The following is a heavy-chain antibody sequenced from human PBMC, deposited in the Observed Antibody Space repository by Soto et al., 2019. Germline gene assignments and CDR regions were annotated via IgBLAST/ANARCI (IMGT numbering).Heavy chain of an antibody. CDR1: GFTFDDYT. CDR3: AKGTGLYCSGGSCYYYYYGMDV. D-gene: IGHD2-15*01. V-gene: IGHV3-43*01. CDR2: ISWDGGST. J-gene: IGHJ6*02. Sequence: GGSLRLPCAASGFTFDDYTMHWVRQAPGKGLEWVSLISWDGGSTYYADSVKGRFTISRDNSKNSLYLQMNSLRTEDTALYYCAKGTGLYCSGGSCYYYYYGMDVWGQGTTVTVSS.